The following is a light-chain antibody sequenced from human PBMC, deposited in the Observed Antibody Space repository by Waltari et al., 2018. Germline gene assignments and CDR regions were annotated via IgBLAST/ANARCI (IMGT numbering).Light chain of an antibody. CDR1: QSVLHRSNNKND. CDR2: WAS. CDR3: QQYYSTIFT. Sequence: DIVLTQSPDSPSVSPGARATINCQSSQSVLHRSNNKNDLAWYQQKPGQPPKLLIYWASTRESGVPDRFSGSGSGTDYTLTISSLQAEDVAVYYCQQYYSTIFTCGPGTKVDIK. V-gene: IGKV4-1*01. J-gene: IGKJ3*01.